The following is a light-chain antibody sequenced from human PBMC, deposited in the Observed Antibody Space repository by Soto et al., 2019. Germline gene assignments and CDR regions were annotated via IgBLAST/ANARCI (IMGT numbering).Light chain of an antibody. CDR1: QSISSSY. V-gene: IGKV3-20*01. J-gene: IGKJ1*01. CDR3: QQYGMSPWT. Sequence: DIVLTQSPGTLSLSPGERATLSCRASQSISSSYLAWYQQRPGQAPRLLIYAASSRATGIPDRFSGSGSGTDFTLTISRLEPEDFAVYYCQQYGMSPWTFGQGTKVEI. CDR2: AAS.